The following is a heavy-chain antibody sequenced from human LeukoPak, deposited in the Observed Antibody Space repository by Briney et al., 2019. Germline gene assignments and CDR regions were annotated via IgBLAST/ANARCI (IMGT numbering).Heavy chain of an antibody. Sequence: ASVKVSCKASGGTFSSYAISWVRQAPGQGLEWMGGIIPIFGTANYAQKFQGRVTITADESTSTAYMELSSLRSEDTAVYYCARSRSPLQTYYYGSGSYLALENWGQGTLVTVS. CDR2: IIPIFGTA. CDR1: GGTFSSYA. J-gene: IGHJ4*02. V-gene: IGHV1-69*13. D-gene: IGHD3-10*01. CDR3: ARSRSPLQTYYYGSGSYLALEN.